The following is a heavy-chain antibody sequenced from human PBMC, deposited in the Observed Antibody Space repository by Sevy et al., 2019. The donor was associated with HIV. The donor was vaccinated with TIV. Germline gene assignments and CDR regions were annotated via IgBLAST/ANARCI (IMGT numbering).Heavy chain of an antibody. V-gene: IGHV3-7*01. CDR1: GFNFSSYW. D-gene: IGHD3-16*01. CDR2: IKQDGSER. J-gene: IGHJ4*02. Sequence: GGSLRLSCAASGFNFSSYWMSWVRQAPGRGLEWVANIKQDGSERYYVDSVKGRFTISRDNAKNSLYMQMNSLRAEDKAVYYCARAIGLGYWGQGTLVTVSS. CDR3: ARAIGLGY.